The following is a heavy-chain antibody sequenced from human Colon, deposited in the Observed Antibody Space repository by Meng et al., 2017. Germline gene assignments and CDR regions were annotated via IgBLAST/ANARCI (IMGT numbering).Heavy chain of an antibody. V-gene: IGHV3-66*02. Sequence: VQCRVAVGGLVQSRGSLGLSCAASGSTLSSNHMSWFRQAPGKGLEVVSVIDTDGVPHYIASVRGRFTISRENSKNTLSLQMNSLRPDDTAVYYCVRGGQQLAHYWGQGTLVTVPS. D-gene: IGHD6-13*01. CDR2: IDTDGVP. CDR1: GSTLSSNH. J-gene: IGHJ4*02. CDR3: VRGGQQLAHY.